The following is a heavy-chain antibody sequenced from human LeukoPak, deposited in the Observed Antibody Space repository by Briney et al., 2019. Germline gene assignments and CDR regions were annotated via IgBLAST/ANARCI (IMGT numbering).Heavy chain of an antibody. J-gene: IGHJ4*02. CDR3: ARAFYDFLTGYPAYFDY. V-gene: IGHV3-48*03. D-gene: IGHD3-9*01. CDR1: GFTFSNYE. Sequence: GGSLRLSCAASGFTFSNYEMNWVRQAPGKGLEWVSYISSSGSTIYHADSVKGRLTISRDNAKNSLYLQMNSLRAEDTAVYYCARAFYDFLTGYPAYFDYWGQGTLVTVSS. CDR2: ISSSGSTI.